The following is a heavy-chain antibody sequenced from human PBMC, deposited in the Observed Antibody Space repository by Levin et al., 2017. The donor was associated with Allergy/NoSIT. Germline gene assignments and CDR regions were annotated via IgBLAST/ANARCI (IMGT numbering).Heavy chain of an antibody. CDR3: ARETHSSGWYGHFAS. Sequence: AGGSLRLSCAASGFTVSNNYMSWVRQAPGKGLEWVSVIYSGGSTYYADSVKGRFTIPRDNSKNTLYLQMNNLRAEDTAVYYCARETHSSGWYGHFASWGQGTLVTVSS. CDR1: GFTVSNNY. D-gene: IGHD6-19*01. CDR2: IYSGGST. J-gene: IGHJ4*02. V-gene: IGHV3-53*01.